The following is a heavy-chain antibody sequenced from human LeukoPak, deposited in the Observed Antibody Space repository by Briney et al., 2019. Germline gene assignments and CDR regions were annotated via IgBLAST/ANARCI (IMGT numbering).Heavy chain of an antibody. CDR1: GFTFSSYA. CDR3: ARDPGGSGSYLFDY. J-gene: IGHJ4*02. Sequence: PGRSLRLSCAASGFTFSSYAMHWVRQAPGKGLEWEAVISYDGSNKYYADSVKGRFTISRDNSKNTLYLQMNSLRAEDTAVYYCARDPGGSGSYLFDYWGQGTLVTVSS. CDR2: ISYDGSNK. V-gene: IGHV3-30-3*01. D-gene: IGHD3-10*01.